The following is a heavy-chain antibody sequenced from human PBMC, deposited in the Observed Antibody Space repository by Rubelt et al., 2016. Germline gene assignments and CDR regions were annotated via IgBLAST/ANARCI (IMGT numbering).Heavy chain of an antibody. D-gene: IGHD1-1*01. CDR2: INHSGHA. Sequence: QEQLQQWGAELLNPSETLSLTCAVYVDSFSGYYWTWIRQSPGRGLEWIGEINHSGHANYNPSLTSRVPITVDTSKNQFPLKRSSVTAADTAVYYCARARSTGVGGRGFFDSWGQGTLVSVSS. V-gene: IGHV4-34*01. CDR3: ARARSTGVGGRGFFDS. CDR1: VDSFSGYY. J-gene: IGHJ5*01.